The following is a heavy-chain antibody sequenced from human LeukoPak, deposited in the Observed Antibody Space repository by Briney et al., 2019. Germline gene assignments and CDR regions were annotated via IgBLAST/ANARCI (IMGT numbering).Heavy chain of an antibody. CDR2: IYSSGST. V-gene: IGHV3-53*01. CDR1: GFTVSSNY. CDR3: ANLPRGDY. J-gene: IGHJ4*02. D-gene: IGHD3-10*01. Sequence: GGSLRLSCAASGFTVSSNYMTWVRQAPRKGLEWLSIIYSSGSTYYADSVKGRFTISRDNSENTLYLQMNSLRADDTAVYYCANLPRGDYWGQGTLVTVSS.